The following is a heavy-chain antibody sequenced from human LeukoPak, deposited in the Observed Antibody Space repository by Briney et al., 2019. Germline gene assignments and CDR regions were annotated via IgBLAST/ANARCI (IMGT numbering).Heavy chain of an antibody. CDR1: GFTFSDAW. CDR2: IKSKTDGGTT. CDR3: ATALRNPYYFDF. J-gene: IGHJ4*02. Sequence: GGPLRLSCAASGFTFSDAWMNWVRQAPGNGLEWVGRIKSKTDGGTTDYAATVKGRFTISRDDSKNTLYLQMNSLKTEDTAVYYCATALRNPYYFDFWGQGTLVTVSS. V-gene: IGHV3-15*01.